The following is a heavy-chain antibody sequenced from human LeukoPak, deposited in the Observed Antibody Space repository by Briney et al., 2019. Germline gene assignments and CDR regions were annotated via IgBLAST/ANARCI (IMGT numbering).Heavy chain of an antibody. CDR2: IYYSGDT. D-gene: IGHD4-17*01. CDR1: GGSISSGDYY. Sequence: SQTLSLTCTVFGGSISSGDYYWSWIRQPPGKGLEWIGYIYYSGDTYYNPSLKSRVIISGDTSMNQFSLKLNSVTAADTAIYYCARGDYGDLGAFDIWGQGTMVTVSS. V-gene: IGHV4-30-4*01. CDR3: ARGDYGDLGAFDI. J-gene: IGHJ3*02.